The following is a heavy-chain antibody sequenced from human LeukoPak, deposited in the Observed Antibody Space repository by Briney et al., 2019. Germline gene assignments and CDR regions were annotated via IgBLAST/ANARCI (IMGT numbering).Heavy chain of an antibody. D-gene: IGHD3-10*01. J-gene: IGHJ6*04. CDR2: ILGSGGGT. V-gene: IGHV3-23*01. Sequence: PGGSLRLSCAASGFTFSPYVMTWVRQAPGKGLEWVSAILGSGGGTYYTDSVKGRFTISRDNSKNTLYLQMNSLRAEDTAVYYCATTPGAYYYYHMDVWGKGTTVTVSS. CDR3: ATTPGAYYYYHMDV. CDR1: GFTFSPYV.